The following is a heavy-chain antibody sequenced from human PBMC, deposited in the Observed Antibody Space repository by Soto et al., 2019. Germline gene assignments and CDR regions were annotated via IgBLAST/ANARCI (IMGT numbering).Heavy chain of an antibody. V-gene: IGHV4-59*01. CDR2: IYYSGST. J-gene: IGHJ4*02. CDR3: ARGVDYDYVWGSYRPKTHFDY. D-gene: IGHD3-16*02. Sequence: PSETLSLTCTVSGGSISSYYWSWIRQPPGKGLEWIGYIYYSGSTNYNPSLKSRVTISVDTSKNQFSLKLSSVTAADTAVYYCARGVDYDYVWGSYRPKTHFDYWGQGTLVTVS. CDR1: GGSISSYY.